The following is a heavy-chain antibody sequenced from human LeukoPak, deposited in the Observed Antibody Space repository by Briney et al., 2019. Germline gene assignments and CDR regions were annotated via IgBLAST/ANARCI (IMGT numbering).Heavy chain of an antibody. CDR3: ATDGNFDL. J-gene: IGHJ2*01. CDR2: ISYSGST. D-gene: IGHD1-26*01. Sequence: SETLSLTCTVSGVSISTYSWSWIRQPPGKGLEWIGYISYSGSTSYNPSLRSRVTISVDTSKNQFSLKLSSVTAADTAVYYCATDGNFDLWGRGTLVTVSS. CDR1: GVSISTYS. V-gene: IGHV4-59*01.